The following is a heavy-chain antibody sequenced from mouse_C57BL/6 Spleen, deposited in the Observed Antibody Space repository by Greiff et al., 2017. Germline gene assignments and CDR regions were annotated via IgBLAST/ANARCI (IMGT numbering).Heavy chain of an antibody. CDR2: IDPSDSYT. Sequence: QQSCKASGYTFTSYWMQWVKQRPGQGLEWIGEIDPSDSYTNYNQKFKGKATLTVDTSSSTAYMQLRSLTSEDSAVYYCARRNWDYYAMDYWGQGTSVTVSS. J-gene: IGHJ4*01. V-gene: IGHV1-50*01. CDR3: ARRNWDYYAMDY. D-gene: IGHD4-1*01. CDR1: GYTFTSYW.